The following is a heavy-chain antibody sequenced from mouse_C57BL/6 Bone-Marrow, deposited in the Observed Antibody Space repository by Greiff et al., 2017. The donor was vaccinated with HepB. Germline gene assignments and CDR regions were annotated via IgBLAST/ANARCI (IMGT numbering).Heavy chain of an antibody. CDR1: GFTFSSYA. Sequence: EVKVVESGGGLVKPGGSLKLSCAASGFTFSSYAMSWVRQTPEKRLEWVATISDGGSYTYYPDNVKGRFTISRDNAKNNLYLQMSHLKSEDTAMYYCARERAYYSNYSWFAYWGQGTLVTVSA. D-gene: IGHD2-5*01. V-gene: IGHV5-4*01. CDR2: ISDGGSYT. CDR3: ARERAYYSNYSWFAY. J-gene: IGHJ3*01.